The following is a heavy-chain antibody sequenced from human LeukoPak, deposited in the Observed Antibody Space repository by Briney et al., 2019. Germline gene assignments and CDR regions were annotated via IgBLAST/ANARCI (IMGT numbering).Heavy chain of an antibody. V-gene: IGHV3-30*01. J-gene: IGHJ6*02. CDR3: AREGRDYYYYGMDA. Sequence: GRSLRLSCAASGFTFSSYAMHWVRQAPGKGLEWVAVISYDGSNKYYADSVKGRFTISRDNSKNTLYLQMNSLRAEDTAVYYCAREGRDYYYYGMDAWGQGTTVTVSS. CDR1: GFTFSSYA. CDR2: ISYDGSNK.